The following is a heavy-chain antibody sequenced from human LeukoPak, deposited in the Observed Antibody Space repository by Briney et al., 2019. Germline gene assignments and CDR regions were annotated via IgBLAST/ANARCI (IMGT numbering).Heavy chain of an antibody. V-gene: IGHV5-51*01. Sequence: GDSLKISCKASGYSFTSNWIGWVRQKPGKGLEWMGIIFPRDSDTRYSPSFQGQVTITADKSISTAYLQWSSLKASDTAMYYCARHGTLRPPRMDVWGQGTTVTVSS. CDR1: GYSFTSNW. J-gene: IGHJ6*02. CDR3: ARHGTLRPPRMDV. D-gene: IGHD1-26*01. CDR2: IFPRDSDT.